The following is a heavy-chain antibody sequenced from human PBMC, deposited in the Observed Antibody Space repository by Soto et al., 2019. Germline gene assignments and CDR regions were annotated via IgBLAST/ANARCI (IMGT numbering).Heavy chain of an antibody. D-gene: IGHD3-9*01. CDR3: ARVDILTANGWFDP. V-gene: IGHV4-59*01. CDR2: IYYSGST. Sequence: SETLSLTCTVSGGSISSYYWSWIRQPPGKGLEWIGYIYYSGSTNYNPSLKSRVTISVDTSKNQFSLKLSSVTAADTAVYYCARVDILTANGWFDPWVQGTLVTVSS. CDR1: GGSISSYY. J-gene: IGHJ5*02.